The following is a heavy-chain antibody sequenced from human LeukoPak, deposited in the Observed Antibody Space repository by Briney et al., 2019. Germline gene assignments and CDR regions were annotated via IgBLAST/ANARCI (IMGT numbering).Heavy chain of an antibody. CDR3: ARPSSSWSEGDY. D-gene: IGHD6-13*01. V-gene: IGHV6-1*01. Sequence: SQTLSLTCAISGDSVSSNSAGWNWIRQSPSRGLEWLGRTYYRSKWYNDYAVSVKSRITINPDTSKNQFSLKLSSVTAADTAVYYCARPSSSWSEGDYWGQGTLVTVSS. J-gene: IGHJ4*02. CDR1: GDSVSSNSAG. CDR2: TYYRSKWYN.